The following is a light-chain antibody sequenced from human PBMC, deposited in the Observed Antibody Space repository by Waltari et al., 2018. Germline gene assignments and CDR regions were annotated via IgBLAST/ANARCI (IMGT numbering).Light chain of an antibody. CDR1: QSVGRY. V-gene: IGKV3-20*01. CDR3: QKYVNLPAT. Sequence: EVVSQHSPGILSLSPGVRATLYCSANQSVGRYLAWYQQKPGQAPRRLIYEASNRATGIPDRFSGSGSGTDFSLTISRLESEDVAVYYCQKYVNLPATFGQGTKVEIK. CDR2: EAS. J-gene: IGKJ1*01.